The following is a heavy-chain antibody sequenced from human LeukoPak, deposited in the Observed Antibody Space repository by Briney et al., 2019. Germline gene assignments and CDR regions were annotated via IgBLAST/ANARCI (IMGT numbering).Heavy chain of an antibody. CDR3: ARDMIPYYGMDV. V-gene: IGHV4-61*02. Sequence: SQTLSLTCPVSGGSISSGSYYWSWIRQPAGKGLEWIGRIYTSGSTNYNPSLKSRVTISVDTSKNQFSLKLSSVTAADTAVYYCARDMIPYYGMDVWGQGTTVTVSS. J-gene: IGHJ6*02. CDR2: IYTSGST. CDR1: GGSISSGSYY. D-gene: IGHD3-16*01.